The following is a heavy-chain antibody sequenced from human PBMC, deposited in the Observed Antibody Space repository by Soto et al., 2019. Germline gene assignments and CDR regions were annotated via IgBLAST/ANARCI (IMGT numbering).Heavy chain of an antibody. V-gene: IGHV3-23*01. J-gene: IGHJ4*02. CDR1: GFSFSSYA. Sequence: GGSLRLSCAASGFSFSSYAMNWVRQAPGKGLEWVSTISGSADSTYYADSVKGRFTISRDNSKNTVDLQMNSLRAGDTAVYYCAKGTIGYCSRTSCLFYFDYWGQGTLVTVSS. CDR2: ISGSADST. CDR3: AKGTIGYCSRTSCLFYFDY. D-gene: IGHD2-2*01.